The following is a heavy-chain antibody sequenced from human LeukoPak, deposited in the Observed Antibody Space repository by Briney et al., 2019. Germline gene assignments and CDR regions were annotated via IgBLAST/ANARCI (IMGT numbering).Heavy chain of an antibody. Sequence: SETLSLTCTVSGDSISSTIYSWGWIRQPPGKGLEWIGNISYSGTTYTNPSLRSRVTISVDTSKNHFSLNLGSATAADTAVYYCARQRGSTLADYWGQGILVTVSS. CDR3: ARQRGSTLADY. J-gene: IGHJ4*02. V-gene: IGHV4-39*01. D-gene: IGHD1-7*01. CDR2: ISYSGTT. CDR1: GDSISSTIYS.